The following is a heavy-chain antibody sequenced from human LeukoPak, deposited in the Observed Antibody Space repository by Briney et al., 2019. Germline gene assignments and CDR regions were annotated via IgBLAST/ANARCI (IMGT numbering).Heavy chain of an antibody. CDR1: GFTFDDYA. J-gene: IGHJ5*02. D-gene: IGHD3-10*01. V-gene: IGHV3-9*01. CDR3: ARDSGFGELLS. Sequence: GGSLRLSCAASGFTFDDYAMHWVRQAPGKGLECVSGISWNSGSIGYADSVKGRFTISRDNAKNSLYLQMNSLRAEDTAVYYCARDSGFGELLSWGQGTLVTVSS. CDR2: ISWNSGSI.